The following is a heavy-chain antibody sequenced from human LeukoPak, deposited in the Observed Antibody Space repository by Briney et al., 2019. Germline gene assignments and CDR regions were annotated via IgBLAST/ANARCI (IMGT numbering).Heavy chain of an antibody. CDR2: IYYSGST. CDR1: GGSISSYY. V-gene: IGHV4-59*08. Sequence: PSETLSLTCIVSGGSISSYYWSWIRQPPGKGLEWIWYIYYSGSTNYNPSLKSRVTISVDTSKNQFSLKLSSVTAADTAVYYCARRRRVTVTKGGDYFDYWGQGTLVTVSS. J-gene: IGHJ4*02. D-gene: IGHD4-17*01. CDR3: ARRRRVTVTKGGDYFDY.